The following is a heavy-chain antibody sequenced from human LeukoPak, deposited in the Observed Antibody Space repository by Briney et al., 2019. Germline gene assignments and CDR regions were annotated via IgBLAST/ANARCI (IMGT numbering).Heavy chain of an antibody. Sequence: ASVKVSCKASGYTFTRYYMHWVRQAPGQGLEWMGIINPSDGIIDYAQKFQDRVTMTRDTSTSTVYMELSSLRSEDTAVYYCARRGSGSYVLDYWGQGTLVTVSS. D-gene: IGHD3-10*01. CDR2: INPSDGII. CDR3: ARRGSGSYVLDY. J-gene: IGHJ4*02. CDR1: GYTFTRYY. V-gene: IGHV1-46*01.